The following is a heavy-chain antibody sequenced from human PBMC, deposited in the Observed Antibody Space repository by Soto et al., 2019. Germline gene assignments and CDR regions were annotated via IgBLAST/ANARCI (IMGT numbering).Heavy chain of an antibody. J-gene: IGHJ5*02. Sequence: QVQLVQSGAEVKKPGSSVKVSCKASGYTFTGYYMHWVRQAPGQGLEWMGWINPNSGGTNYAQKCQGGVTMTRETSISTAYMELRRLRSDDTAVYYCARGGGWFGEFKVYNWFDPWGQGTLVTVSS. CDR3: ARGGGWFGEFKVYNWFDP. D-gene: IGHD3-10*01. CDR2: INPNSGGT. V-gene: IGHV1-2*02. CDR1: GYTFTGYY.